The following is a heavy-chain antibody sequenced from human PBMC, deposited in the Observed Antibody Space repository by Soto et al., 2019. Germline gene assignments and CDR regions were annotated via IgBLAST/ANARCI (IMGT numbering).Heavy chain of an antibody. J-gene: IGHJ4*02. V-gene: IGHV1-8*01. CDR2: MNPNSGNT. Sequence: ASVKVSCKASGYTFTSYDINWVRQATGQGLEWMGWMNPNSGNTGYAQKFQGRVTMTRNTSISTAYMELSSLRSEDTAVYYCARGSGYCISTSCYYFDYWGQGTLVTVSS. CDR3: ARGSGYCISTSCYYFDY. CDR1: GYTFTSYD. D-gene: IGHD2-2*01.